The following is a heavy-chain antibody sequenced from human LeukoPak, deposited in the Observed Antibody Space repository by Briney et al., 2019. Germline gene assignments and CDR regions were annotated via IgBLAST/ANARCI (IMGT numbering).Heavy chain of an antibody. D-gene: IGHD3-16*01. CDR1: RGSISSSNYY. CDR3: ASLRKGGGAFDI. J-gene: IGHJ3*02. CDR2: IYYSGTT. Sequence: SETLSLICIVSRGSISSSNYYWGWIRQPPGKSLEWIGNIYYSGTTYYNPSLPSLTSRATILVDTSKNQFSLKLRSVTAADTAIYYCASLRKGGGAFDIWGQGTMVTVSS. V-gene: IGHV4-39*07.